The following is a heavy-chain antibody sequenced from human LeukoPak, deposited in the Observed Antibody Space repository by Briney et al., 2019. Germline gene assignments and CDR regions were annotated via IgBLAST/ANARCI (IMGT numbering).Heavy chain of an antibody. CDR1: GFTLSSFS. V-gene: IGHV3-64*02. CDR2: INYKGGTT. Sequence: GGSLRLSCAASGFTLSSFSMHWVRQSPGRGLGYVSAINYKGGTTYYADSVKGRFTISRDNSKNTLYLQMASLRDEDMGVYYCARVGPATAFDYWGQGTQVTVSS. J-gene: IGHJ4*02. CDR3: ARVGPATAFDY.